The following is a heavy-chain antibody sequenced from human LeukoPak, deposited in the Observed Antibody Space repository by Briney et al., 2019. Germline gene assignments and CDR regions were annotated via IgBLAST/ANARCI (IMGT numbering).Heavy chain of an antibody. D-gene: IGHD2-15*01. Sequence: GSLRLSCAASGFTFSSYWMTWVRQAPGKGLEWIGEINHSGSTNYNPSLKSRVTISVDTSKNQFSLKLSSVTAADTAVYYCASEVVVAATGWFDPWGQGTLVTVSS. CDR1: GFTFSSYW. V-gene: IGHV4-34*01. CDR3: ASEVVVAATGWFDP. CDR2: INHSGST. J-gene: IGHJ5*02.